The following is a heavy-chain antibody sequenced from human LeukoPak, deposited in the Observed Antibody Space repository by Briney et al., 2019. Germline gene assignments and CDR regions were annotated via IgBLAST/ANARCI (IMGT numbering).Heavy chain of an antibody. CDR2: IYYSGST. CDR3: AGGREAPDIAAF. Sequence: SETLSLTCTVSGGSISSYYWSWIRQPPGKGLEWIGYIYYSGSTNYNPSLKSRVTISVDTSKNQFSLKLSSVTAADTAVYYCAGGREAPDIAAFWGQGTLVTVSS. V-gene: IGHV4-59*12. CDR1: GGSISSYY. J-gene: IGHJ4*02. D-gene: IGHD6-6*01.